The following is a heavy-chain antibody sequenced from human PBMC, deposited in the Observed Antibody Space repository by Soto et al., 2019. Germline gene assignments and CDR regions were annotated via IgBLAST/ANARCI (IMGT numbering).Heavy chain of an antibody. Sequence: PGSALNLSCQACGYNFFSYYIGWVRQMPGKGLEWMGVIYPGDSDTRYSPSFEGQVTMSVDTSSTTAYLQWSSLKASDSAIYYCARHLDSGGYFPFWGQGTRVTVSS. D-gene: IGHD3-22*01. CDR1: GYNFFSYY. CDR3: ARHLDSGGYFPF. V-gene: IGHV5-51*01. CDR2: IYPGDSDT. J-gene: IGHJ4*02.